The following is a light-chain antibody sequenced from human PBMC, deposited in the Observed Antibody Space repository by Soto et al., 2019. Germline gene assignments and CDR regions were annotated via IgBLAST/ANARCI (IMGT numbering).Light chain of an antibody. Sequence: EIVLTQSPGTLSLSPGERATLSCRASQSVSNNYLAWYQQKSGQAPRLLIYGASSRAAGIPDRFIGSGSGTDVTLTISRLEPEDFAVYYCQQYGSSPRTVGQGTKVEIK. CDR1: QSVSNNY. CDR2: GAS. CDR3: QQYGSSPRT. V-gene: IGKV3-20*01. J-gene: IGKJ1*01.